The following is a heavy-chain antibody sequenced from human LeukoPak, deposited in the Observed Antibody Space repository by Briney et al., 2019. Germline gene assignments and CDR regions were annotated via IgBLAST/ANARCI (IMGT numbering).Heavy chain of an antibody. V-gene: IGHV4-61*08. CDR1: GGSISSGGYY. CDR3: ARDPPYYYDSSGYSLAF. CDR2: IYYSGST. J-gene: IGHJ4*02. Sequence: SETQSLTCTVSGGSISSGGYYWSWIRQPPGKGLEWIGYIYYSGSTNYNPSLKSRVTISVDTSKNQFSLKLSSVTAADTAVYYCARDPPYYYDSSGYSLAFWGQGTLVTVSS. D-gene: IGHD3-22*01.